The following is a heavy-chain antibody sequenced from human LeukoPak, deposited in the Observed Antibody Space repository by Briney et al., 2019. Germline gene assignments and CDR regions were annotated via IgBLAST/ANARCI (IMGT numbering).Heavy chain of an antibody. D-gene: IGHD3-10*01. Sequence: GGSLRLSCAASGFTFSSYSMNWVRQAPGKGLEWVSSISSSSSYIHYADSVKGRFTISRDNAKNSLYLQMNSLRAEDTAVFYCARDRGSYGSGSYIDYWGQGTLVTVSS. V-gene: IGHV3-21*01. CDR1: GFTFSSYS. CDR2: ISSSSSYI. CDR3: ARDRGSYGSGSYIDY. J-gene: IGHJ4*02.